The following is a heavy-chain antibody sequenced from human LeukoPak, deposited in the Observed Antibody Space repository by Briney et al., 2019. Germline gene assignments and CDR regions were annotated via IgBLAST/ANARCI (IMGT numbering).Heavy chain of an antibody. CDR3: ARDGGYCSSTSCYALSDY. CDR1: GFTFSSYS. CDR2: ISSSSYI. V-gene: IGHV3-21*01. Sequence: PRGSLRLSCAASGFTFSSYSMNWVRQAPGKGLEWVSSISSSSYIYYADSVKGRFTISRDNAKNSLYLQMNSLRAEDTAVYYCARDGGYCSSTSCYALSDYWGQGTLVTVSS. D-gene: IGHD2-2*03. J-gene: IGHJ4*02.